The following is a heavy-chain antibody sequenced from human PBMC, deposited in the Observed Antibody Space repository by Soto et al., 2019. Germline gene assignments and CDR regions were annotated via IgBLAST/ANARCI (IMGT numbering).Heavy chain of an antibody. D-gene: IGHD6-19*01. CDR1: GGSISSSSYY. J-gene: IGHJ5*02. CDR3: ARSSGWYNNWFDP. CDR2: IYYSGST. Sequence: SETLSLTCTVSGGSISSSSYYWGWIRQPPGKGLEWIGSIYYSGSTYYNPSLKSRVTISVDTSKNQFSLKLSSVTAADTAVYYCARSSGWYNNWFDPWGQGTPVTVYS. V-gene: IGHV4-39*01.